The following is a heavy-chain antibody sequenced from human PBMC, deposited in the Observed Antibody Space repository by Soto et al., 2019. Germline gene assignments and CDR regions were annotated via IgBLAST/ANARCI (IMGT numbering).Heavy chain of an antibody. CDR1: GYTFIGYY. V-gene: IGHV1-2*04. D-gene: IGHD4-17*01. CDR2: INPNTGGT. Sequence: QVQLVQSGAEVTKPGASLEVSCKTSGYTFIGYYMHWVRQAPGQGLEWMGWINPNTGGTKYAQKFQGWVTMTTDTSISTAYLDVSRLRSDATAVYYCVRGDVTTVTTTLDYWGQGTLVTVSS. J-gene: IGHJ4*02. CDR3: VRGDVTTVTTTLDY.